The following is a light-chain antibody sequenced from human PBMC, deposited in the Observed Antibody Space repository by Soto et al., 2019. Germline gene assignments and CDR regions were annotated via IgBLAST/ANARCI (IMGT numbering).Light chain of an antibody. Sequence: QSVLTQPPSASGTPGQRVTISCSGSSSNIGSNTVNWYQQLPGTAPKLLIYSNNQRPSGVPDRFSGSKSGTSASLAISGLQSEDEADYCCAALDDSLNGPVFGGGTKLTVL. J-gene: IGLJ3*02. V-gene: IGLV1-44*01. CDR1: SSNIGSNT. CDR2: SNN. CDR3: AALDDSLNGPV.